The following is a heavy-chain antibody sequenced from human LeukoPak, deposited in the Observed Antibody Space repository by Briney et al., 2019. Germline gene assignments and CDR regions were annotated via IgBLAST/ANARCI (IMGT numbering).Heavy chain of an antibody. CDR3: AKEGAYCGGDCYGVLDN. CDR2: ITGSGRTT. CDR1: GFTFSSYA. V-gene: IGHV3-23*01. D-gene: IGHD2-21*02. Sequence: HAGGSLRLSCAASGFTFSSYAMAWGRQAPGKGLQWVSVITGSGRTTYYADSGKGRFTISRDNSKNTLYLQVNSLRAEDTALYYCAKEGAYCGGDCYGVLDNWVRANVMTVSS. J-gene: IGHJ4*02.